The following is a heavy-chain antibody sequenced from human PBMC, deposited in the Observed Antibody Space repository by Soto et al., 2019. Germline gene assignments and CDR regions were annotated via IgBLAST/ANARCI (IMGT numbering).Heavy chain of an antibody. Sequence: QGLEWMGWISAYNGNTNYAQKLQGRVTMTTDTSTSTAYMELRSLRSDDTAVYYCARFSQYSGYGVYYYYYYMDVWGEGTTVTSP. J-gene: IGHJ6*03. CDR2: ISAYNGNT. V-gene: IGHV1-18*01. D-gene: IGHD5-12*01. CDR3: ARFSQYSGYGVYYYYYYMDV.